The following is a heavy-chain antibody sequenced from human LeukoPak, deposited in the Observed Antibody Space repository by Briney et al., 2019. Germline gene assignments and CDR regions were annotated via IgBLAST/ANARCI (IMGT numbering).Heavy chain of an antibody. CDR2: ITPMFGRT. Sequence: SVKVSCKASGYTFTSYGISWVRQAPGQGLEWMGEITPMFGRTNSAQNFQDRVTMTADTSTNTVYMELGSLRFEDTAVYYCAKNGKANNIEDWFDLWGQGTLVTVSS. J-gene: IGHJ5*02. V-gene: IGHV1-69*06. CDR3: AKNGKANNIEDWFDL. CDR1: GYTFTSYG. D-gene: IGHD4/OR15-4a*01.